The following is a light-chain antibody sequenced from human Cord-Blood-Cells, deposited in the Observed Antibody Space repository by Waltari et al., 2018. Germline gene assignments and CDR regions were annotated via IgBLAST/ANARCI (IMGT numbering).Light chain of an antibody. CDR3: CSYAGSYTV. Sequence: QSARTQPRSLTGSPGQSVTISCTGTSSDVGGYNYVSWYQQHPGKAPKLMIYDVSKRPSGVPDRFSGSKSGNTASLTISGLQAEDEADYYCCSYAGSYTVFGGGTKLTVL. V-gene: IGLV2-11*01. J-gene: IGLJ2*01. CDR2: DVS. CDR1: SSDVGGYNY.